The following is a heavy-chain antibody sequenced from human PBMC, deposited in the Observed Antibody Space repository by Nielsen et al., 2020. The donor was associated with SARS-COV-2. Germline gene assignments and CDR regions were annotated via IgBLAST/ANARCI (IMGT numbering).Heavy chain of an antibody. J-gene: IGHJ4*02. Sequence: SETLSLTCTVSGGSISSGDYYWSWIRQPPGKGLEWIGYIYYSGSTYYNPSLKSRVTISVDTSKNQFSLKLSSVTAADTAVYYCARGSYYDSSRLDYWGQGTLVTVSS. CDR2: IYYSGST. CDR1: GGSISSGDYY. V-gene: IGHV4-30-4*01. CDR3: ARGSYYDSSRLDY. D-gene: IGHD3-22*01.